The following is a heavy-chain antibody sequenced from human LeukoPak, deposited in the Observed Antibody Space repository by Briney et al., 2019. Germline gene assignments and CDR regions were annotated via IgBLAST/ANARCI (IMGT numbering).Heavy chain of an antibody. CDR1: GFTFSKYG. D-gene: IGHD3-10*02. V-gene: IGHV3-48*01. J-gene: IGHJ6*04. CDR3: AELGITMIGGV. Sequence: PGGSLRLSCAASGFTFSKYGLNWVRQAPGKGLEWVSYISPSSGTIYYADSVKGRVIISRDNAKNSLYLQMNSLRAEDTAVYYCAELGITMIGGVWGKGTTVTIPS. CDR2: ISPSSGTI.